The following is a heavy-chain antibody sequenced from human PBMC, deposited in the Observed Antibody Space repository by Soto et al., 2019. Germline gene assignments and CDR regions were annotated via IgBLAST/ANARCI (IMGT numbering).Heavy chain of an antibody. Sequence: SVKVSCKASGGTLSSYAISWARQAHGQRPEWMGGIIPIFGTANYAQKFQGRVTITADESTSTAYMELSSLRSEDTAVYYCAMSDKSRITIFGVVIMAFDYWGQGTLVTVSS. CDR3: AMSDKSRITIFGVVIMAFDY. CDR2: IIPIFGTA. D-gene: IGHD3-3*01. CDR1: GGTLSSYA. J-gene: IGHJ4*02. V-gene: IGHV1-69*13.